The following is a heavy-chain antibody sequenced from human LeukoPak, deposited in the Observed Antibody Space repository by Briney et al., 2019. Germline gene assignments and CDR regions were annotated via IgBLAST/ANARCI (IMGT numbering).Heavy chain of an antibody. CDR1: ASSLTGLW. V-gene: IGHV3-74*01. D-gene: IGHD3/OR15-3a*01. CDR3: GSDWTSGWFDH. J-gene: IGHJ5*02. Sequence: GGSLRPSRPAYASSLTGLWTRCDRQAPGKGLVWVSRISSDGGSTSYADSVKGRFTISRDNAKNTMYLQLNSLRAEDTAVYYCGSDWTSGWFDHWGQGTLVTVSS. CDR2: ISSDGGST.